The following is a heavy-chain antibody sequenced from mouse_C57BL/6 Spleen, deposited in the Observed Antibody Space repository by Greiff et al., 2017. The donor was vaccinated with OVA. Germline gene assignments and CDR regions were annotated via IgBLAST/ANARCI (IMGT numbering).Heavy chain of an antibody. Sequence: EVKVEESGEGLVKPGGSLKLSCAASGFTFSSYAMSWVRQTPEKRLEWVAYISSGGDYIYYADTVKGRFTISRDNARNTLYLQMSSLKSEDTAMYYCTRDEYDGTTIDFYAMDYWGQGTSVTVSS. V-gene: IGHV5-9-1*02. CDR2: ISSGGDYI. CDR1: GFTFSSYA. D-gene: IGHD2-3*01. CDR3: TRDEYDGTTIDFYAMDY. J-gene: IGHJ4*01.